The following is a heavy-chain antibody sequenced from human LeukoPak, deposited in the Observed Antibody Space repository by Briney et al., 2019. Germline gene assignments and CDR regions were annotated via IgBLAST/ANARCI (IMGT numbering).Heavy chain of an antibody. J-gene: IGHJ3*02. D-gene: IGHD2-15*01. Sequence: SETLSLTCAVYGGSFSGYYWSWIRQPPGKGLEWIGEINHSGSTNYNPSLKSRVTISVDTSKNQFSLKLSSVTAADTAVYYCARRVVVFDIWGQGTMVTVSS. CDR1: GGSFSGYY. V-gene: IGHV4-34*01. CDR2: INHSGST. CDR3: ARRVVVFDI.